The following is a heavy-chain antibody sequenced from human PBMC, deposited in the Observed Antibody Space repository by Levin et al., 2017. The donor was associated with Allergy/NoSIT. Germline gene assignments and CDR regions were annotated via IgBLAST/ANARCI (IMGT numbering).Heavy chain of an antibody. J-gene: IGHJ6*02. CDR2: IKQDGSET. CDR3: AREEGWGYPYGMDV. Sequence: GGSLRLSCAASGFTFTSFWMTWVRQAPGKGLEWVANIKQDGSETYYVDSVKGRFTISRDNAKNSVYLQMNSLRVDDTAVYYCAREEGWGYPYGMDVWGQGTTVTVSS. CDR1: GFTFTSFW. V-gene: IGHV3-7*01. D-gene: IGHD3-16*02.